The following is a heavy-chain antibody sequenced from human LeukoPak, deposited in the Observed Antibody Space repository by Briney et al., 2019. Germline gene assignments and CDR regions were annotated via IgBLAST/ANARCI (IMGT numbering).Heavy chain of an antibody. J-gene: IGHJ4*02. CDR3: AREFGHNRWYFDY. CDR2: VSADGRTQ. D-gene: IGHD5-24*01. CDR1: GFTFRTYS. Sequence: GGSLRLSCAASGFTFRTYSIHWVRQAPGKGLEWVTVVSADGRTQLYSDSVKGRFTVSRDNSLNTLHLQMNSLKTEDTAVYYCAREFGHNRWYFDYWGQGALVTVSS. V-gene: IGHV3-30*03.